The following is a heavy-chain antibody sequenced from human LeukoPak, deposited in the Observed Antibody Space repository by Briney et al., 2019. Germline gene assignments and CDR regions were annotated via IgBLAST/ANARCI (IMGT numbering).Heavy chain of an antibody. CDR1: GGSISSGSKY. J-gene: IGHJ4*02. D-gene: IGHD2-15*01. CDR2: IYSRGGT. CDR3: ARTSAGQREFDY. Sequence: SETLSLTRIFSGGSISSGSKYWKWIPQPPGKGLEWMGRIYSRGGTEYNPSLKSRVTISVDTSKNQFSLKLSSVTAADTAVYYCARTSAGQREFDYWGQGTLVTVSS. V-gene: IGHV4-61*02.